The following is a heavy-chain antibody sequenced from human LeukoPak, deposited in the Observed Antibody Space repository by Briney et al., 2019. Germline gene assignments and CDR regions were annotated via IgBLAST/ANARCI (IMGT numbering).Heavy chain of an antibody. CDR1: GFTFSSYG. D-gene: IGHD3-22*01. Sequence: PGGSLRLSCAASGFTFSSYGMHWVRQAPGKGLEWVAVISYDGSNKYYADSVKGRFTISRDNSKNTLYLQMNSLRAEDTAVYYCEKDLVNYYDSSGYYNWFDPWGQGTLVTVSS. V-gene: IGHV3-30*18. CDR3: EKDLVNYYDSSGYYNWFDP. J-gene: IGHJ5*02. CDR2: ISYDGSNK.